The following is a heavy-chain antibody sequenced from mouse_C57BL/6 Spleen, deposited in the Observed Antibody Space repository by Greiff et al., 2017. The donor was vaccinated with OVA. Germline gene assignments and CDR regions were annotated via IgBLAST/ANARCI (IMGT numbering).Heavy chain of an antibody. J-gene: IGHJ4*01. CDR3: ARDPSSYAMDY. Sequence: QVQLKQPGAELVRPGSSVKLSCKASGYTFTSYWMHWVKQRPIQGLEWIGNIDPSDSETHYNQKFKDKATLTVDKSSSTAYMQLSSLTSEDSAVYYCARDPSSYAMDYWGQGTSVTVSS. V-gene: IGHV1-52*01. CDR1: GYTFTSYW. CDR2: IDPSDSET.